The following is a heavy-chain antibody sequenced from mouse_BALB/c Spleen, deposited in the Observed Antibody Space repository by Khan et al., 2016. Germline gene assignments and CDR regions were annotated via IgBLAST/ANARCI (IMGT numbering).Heavy chain of an antibody. CDR2: IYPGSGST. CDR3: AKGLGAMDY. Sequence: QVQLQQPGPALVKPGASVKMSCKASGYTFTDYVISWVKQRTGQGLEWIGEIYPGSGSTYYNETFKVKATLTADKSSNTAYMQLSSLTSEDAAVYFCAKGLGAMDYWGQGTSVTVSS. J-gene: IGHJ4*01. CDR1: GYTFTDYV. D-gene: IGHD3-3*01. V-gene: IGHV1-77*01.